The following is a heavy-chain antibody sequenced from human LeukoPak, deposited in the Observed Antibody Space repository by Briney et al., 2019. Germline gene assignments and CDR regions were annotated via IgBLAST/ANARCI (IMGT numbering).Heavy chain of an antibody. CDR1: GFTFSDYY. D-gene: IGHD3-22*01. V-gene: IGHV3-11*01. J-gene: IGHJ6*02. CDR3: ASYYYDSRGMDV. CDR2: ISSSGSTI. Sequence: GGSLRLSCAASGFTFSDYYMSWIRQAPVKGLEWVSYISSSGSTIYYADSVKGRFTISRDNAKNSLYLQMNSLRAEDTAVYYCASYYYDSRGMDVWGQGTTVTVSS.